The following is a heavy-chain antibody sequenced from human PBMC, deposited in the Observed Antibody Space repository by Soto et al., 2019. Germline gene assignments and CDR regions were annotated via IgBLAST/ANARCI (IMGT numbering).Heavy chain of an antibody. V-gene: IGHV3-15*01. Sequence: PGGSLRLSCAASGFTFSNAWMSWVRQAPGKGLGWVSRIKSKTDGGTTDYAAPVKGRFAISRDDSKNTLFLQMNSLKTEDTAVYYCTTDDPINKNWGQGTLVTVSS. CDR2: IKSKTDGGTT. CDR3: TTDDPINKN. CDR1: GFTFSNAW. J-gene: IGHJ4*02.